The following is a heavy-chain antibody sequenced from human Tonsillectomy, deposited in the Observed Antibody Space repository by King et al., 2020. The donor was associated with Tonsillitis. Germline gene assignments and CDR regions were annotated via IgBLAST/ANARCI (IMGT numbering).Heavy chain of an antibody. J-gene: IGHJ3*02. D-gene: IGHD2-8*01. CDR1: AFPVSYNF. CDR2: IYGAGST. Sequence: VQLVESGGGLIQPGGSLRLSCAASAFPVSYNFMNWVRQAPGKGLEWVSLIYGAGSTSYADSVKGRFTISGDNAKNTVYLQMNSLRADDTAVYYCARDNGAGHHAFDIWGRGTLVTVSS. V-gene: IGHV3-53*01. CDR3: ARDNGAGHHAFDI.